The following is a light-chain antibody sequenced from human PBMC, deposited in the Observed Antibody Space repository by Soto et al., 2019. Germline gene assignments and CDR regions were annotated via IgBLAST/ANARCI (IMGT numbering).Light chain of an antibody. CDR2: EVS. V-gene: IGLV2-14*01. CDR1: SSDVGGYDY. J-gene: IGLJ1*01. CDR3: ASYTSITTLYV. Sequence: QSALTQPASVSGSPGQSITISCTGSSSDVGGYDYASWYQHHPGKGPKLILYEVSNRPSGVSDRFSGYKSGNTASLSISGLQAEDEADYYCASYTSITTLYVFGTGTKVTVL.